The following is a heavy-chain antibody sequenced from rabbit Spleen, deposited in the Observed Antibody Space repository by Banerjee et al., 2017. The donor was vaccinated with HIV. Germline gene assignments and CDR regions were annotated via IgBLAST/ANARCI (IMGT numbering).Heavy chain of an antibody. CDR3: ARDLVGVIGWNFYL. CDR1: GIDFTKYY. D-gene: IGHD1-1*01. V-gene: IGHV1S45*01. Sequence: QEQLTETGGGLVQPGGSLTLSCKASGIDFTKYYITWVRQAPGKGLEWIACINVATGKPVYATWAKGRFTISRTSSTTVTLRMTSLTAADTATYFCARDLVGVIGWNFYLWGPGTLVTVS. J-gene: IGHJ4*01. CDR2: INVATGKP.